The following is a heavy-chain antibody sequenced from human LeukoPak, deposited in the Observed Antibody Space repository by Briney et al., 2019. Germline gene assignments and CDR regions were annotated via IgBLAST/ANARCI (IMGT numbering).Heavy chain of an antibody. Sequence: ASVNVSYKVSGYTLTELSMHWVRHAPGKGLEWMGAFDLDDYFERYEYEPIYTEKFQGRVTMTEDTSSDTAYLQLSSLRSEYTAVYYCATDGGYQLPKGLRSWGQGTLVTVSS. D-gene: IGHD2-2*01. CDR1: GYTLTELS. CDR3: ATDGGYQLPKGLRS. V-gene: IGHV1-24*01. CDR2: FDLDDYFERYEYEP. J-gene: IGHJ5*02.